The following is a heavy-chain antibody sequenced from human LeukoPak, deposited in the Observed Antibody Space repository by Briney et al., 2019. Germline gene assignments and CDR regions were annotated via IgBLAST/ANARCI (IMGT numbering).Heavy chain of an antibody. J-gene: IGHJ3*02. CDR1: GGSISSSNW. CDR3: ARGGGITMIGSNDAFDI. CDR2: IYHSGST. V-gene: IGHV4-4*02. Sequence: SETLSLTCAVSGGSISSSNWWSWVRQPPGKGLEWIGEIYHSGSTYYNPSLKSRVTISVDRSKNQFSLKLSSVTAADTAVYYCARGGGITMIGSNDAFDIWGQGTMVTVSS. D-gene: IGHD3-22*01.